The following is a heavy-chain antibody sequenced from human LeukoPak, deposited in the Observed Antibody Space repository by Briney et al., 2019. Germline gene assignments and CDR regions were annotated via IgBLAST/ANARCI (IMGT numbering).Heavy chain of an antibody. CDR2: ISSSGSTI. CDR1: GFTFSDYY. CDR3: ARYDFWSGLNVFDY. V-gene: IGHV3-11*01. Sequence: GRSLRLSCAASGFTFSDYYMSWIRQAPGKGLEWVSYISSSGSTIYYADSVKGRFTISRDNAKNSLYLQMNSLRAEDTAVYYCARYDFWSGLNVFDYWGQGTLVTVSS. D-gene: IGHD3/OR15-3a*01. J-gene: IGHJ4*02.